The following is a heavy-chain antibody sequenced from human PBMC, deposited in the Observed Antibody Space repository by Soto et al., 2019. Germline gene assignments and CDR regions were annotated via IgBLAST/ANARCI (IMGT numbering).Heavy chain of an antibody. CDR1: GYTFTSYG. Sequence: ASVKVSCKASGYTFTSYGISWVRQAPGQGLEWMGWISAYNGNTNYAQKLQGRVTMTTDTSTSTAYMELRSLRSDDTAVYYCATKRLLKKIVYYYYYGMDVWGQGTTVTVSS. CDR2: ISAYNGNT. J-gene: IGHJ6*02. V-gene: IGHV1-18*04. CDR3: ATKRLLKKIVYYYYYGMDV. D-gene: IGHD5-18*01.